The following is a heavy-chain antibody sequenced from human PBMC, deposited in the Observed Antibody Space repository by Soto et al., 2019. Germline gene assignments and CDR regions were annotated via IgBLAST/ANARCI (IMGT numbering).Heavy chain of an antibody. J-gene: IGHJ4*02. CDR1: GFFFSAYG. CDR3: ARDFGDNGGFDF. D-gene: IGHD4-17*01. Sequence: QLVESGGGLVQPGGSLRVSCAASGFFFSAYGMNWVRQAPGKGLQWVASITYSGEATFYADSFKGRFTISRDNDKKSLSLQMNSLRGDDTAVYYCARDFGDNGGFDFWGQETLVTVSS. CDR2: ITYSGEAT. V-gene: IGHV3-21*01.